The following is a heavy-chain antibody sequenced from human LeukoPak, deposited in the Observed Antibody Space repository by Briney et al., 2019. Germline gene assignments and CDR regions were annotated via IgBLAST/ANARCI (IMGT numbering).Heavy chain of an antibody. CDR2: LTDSGDAT. J-gene: IGHJ2*01. D-gene: IGHD3-22*01. V-gene: IGHV3-23*01. Sequence: GGSLRLSCAVSGFTFSHYAMSWVRQAPATGLEWVGSLTDSGDATYYADSVKGRFTISRDNSKNTLYLQMNSLRAEDTAVYYCARDKVYYYDSSGYSYYWYFDLWGRGTLVTVSS. CDR3: ARDKVYYYDSSGYSYYWYFDL. CDR1: GFTFSHYA.